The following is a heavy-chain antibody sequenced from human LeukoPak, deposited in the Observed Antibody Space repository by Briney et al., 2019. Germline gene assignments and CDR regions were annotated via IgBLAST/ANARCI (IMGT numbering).Heavy chain of an antibody. CDR1: GFTFSSYW. CDR3: ARDSIAAAALYY. D-gene: IGHD6-13*01. J-gene: IGHJ4*02. Sequence: GSLRLSCAASGFTFSSYWMNWVRQPPGKGLEWIGEINHSGSTNYNPSLKSRVTISVDTSKNQFSLKLSSVTAADTAVYYCARDSIAAAALYYWGQGTLVTVSS. CDR2: INHSGST. V-gene: IGHV4-34*01.